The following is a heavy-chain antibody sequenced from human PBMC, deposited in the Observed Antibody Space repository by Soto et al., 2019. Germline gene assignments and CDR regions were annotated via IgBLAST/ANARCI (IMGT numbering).Heavy chain of an antibody. CDR2: ISYDGSNK. Sequence: QVQLVESGGGVVQPGRSLRLSCAASGFTFSSYAMHWVRQAPGKGLEWVAVISYDGSNKYYADSVKGRFTISRDDSKNTLYLQMNSLRAEDTGVYYCARPWELDFYDSSGYGFDYCRQGTPVTVSS. CDR3: ARPWELDFYDSSGYGFDY. V-gene: IGHV3-30-3*01. CDR1: GFTFSSYA. D-gene: IGHD3-22*01. J-gene: IGHJ4*02.